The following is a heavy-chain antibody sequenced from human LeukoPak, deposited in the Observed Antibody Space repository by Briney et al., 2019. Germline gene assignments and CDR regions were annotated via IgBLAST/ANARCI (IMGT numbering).Heavy chain of an antibody. J-gene: IGHJ6*04. CDR2: ISSSGSTI. Sequence: GGSLRLSCAASGFTFSSYEMNWVRQAPGKGLEWVSHISSSGSTIYYADSVKGRFTISRDNAKNSLYLQMNSLRAEDTAVYYCARGIVATDAWVYYYGMDVWGKGTTVTVSS. D-gene: IGHD5-12*01. V-gene: IGHV3-48*03. CDR3: ARGIVATDAWVYYYGMDV. CDR1: GFTFSSYE.